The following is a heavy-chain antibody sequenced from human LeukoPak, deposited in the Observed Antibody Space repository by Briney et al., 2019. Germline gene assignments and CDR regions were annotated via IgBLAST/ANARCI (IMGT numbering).Heavy chain of an antibody. CDR1: RFSFSNYW. D-gene: IGHD3-10*01. Sequence: GGSLTLPCAASRFSFSNYWMHWVRHAPGKGLVWVSRVKSDGSNPRYADSVKGRFTISRDNAENMLYLQMNTLGAEDTAVYYCARDIVSGSGSLDYWGQGTLVTVSS. CDR2: VKSDGSNP. CDR3: ARDIVSGSGSLDY. V-gene: IGHV3-74*01. J-gene: IGHJ4*02.